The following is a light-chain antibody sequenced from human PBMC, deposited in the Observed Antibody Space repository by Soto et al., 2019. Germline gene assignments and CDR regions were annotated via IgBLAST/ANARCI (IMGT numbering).Light chain of an antibody. CDR2: GAS. Sequence: EIVLTQSPGTLSLSPGERATLSCRASQSVSSSYLAWYQQKPGQAPRLLIYGASSRATGIPDRFSGSGSGEDFTHTISRLEPEDFAVYYCQQYGSSPPWTFGQGTKVEIK. J-gene: IGKJ1*01. V-gene: IGKV3-20*01. CDR3: QQYGSSPPWT. CDR1: QSVSSSY.